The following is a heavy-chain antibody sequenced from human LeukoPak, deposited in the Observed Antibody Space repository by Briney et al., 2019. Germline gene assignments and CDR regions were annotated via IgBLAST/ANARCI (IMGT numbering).Heavy chain of an antibody. V-gene: IGHV4-59*01. CDR1: GASIRSYF. Sequence: TPSQTLSLTCTVSGASIRSYFWSWIRQSPGKGLEWIGYVYDNDISNFNPSLESRVTILVDRSKSQFSLKLRSVTAADTAVYYCARGLVLATDDAFDIWGPGTMVTVSS. D-gene: IGHD5-12*01. J-gene: IGHJ3*02. CDR3: ARGLVLATDDAFDI. CDR2: VYDNDIS.